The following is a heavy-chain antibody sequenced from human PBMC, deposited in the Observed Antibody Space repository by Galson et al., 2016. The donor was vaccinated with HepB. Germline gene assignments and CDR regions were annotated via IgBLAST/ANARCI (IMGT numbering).Heavy chain of an antibody. Sequence: SLRLSCAASGFTFSSYWMHWVRQAPGRGLVWVSRINTDGSRTNYADSVKGRVTISRDNAKNTLYLQMNSLRAEDTAVYYCARAGFKGFSNGMDVWGQGSLVTVSS. V-gene: IGHV3-74*01. CDR1: GFTFSSYW. J-gene: IGHJ6*02. CDR3: ARAGFKGFSNGMDV. D-gene: IGHD2/OR15-2a*01. CDR2: INTDGSRT.